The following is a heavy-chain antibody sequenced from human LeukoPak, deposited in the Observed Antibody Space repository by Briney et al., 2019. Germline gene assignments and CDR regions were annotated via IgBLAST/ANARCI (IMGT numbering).Heavy chain of an antibody. CDR2: ISYEGSNK. CDR1: GFTLSSYA. J-gene: IGHJ4*02. Sequence: GGSLRLSCAASGFTLSSYAMHWVRQAPGKGLEGVAVISYEGSNKYYADSVKGRFTISRDNSKNTLYLQMNSLRAEDTAVYYCARVRIRGYSSGVFDYWGQGTLVTVSS. V-gene: IGHV3-30-3*01. CDR3: ARVRIRGYSSGVFDY. D-gene: IGHD6-19*01.